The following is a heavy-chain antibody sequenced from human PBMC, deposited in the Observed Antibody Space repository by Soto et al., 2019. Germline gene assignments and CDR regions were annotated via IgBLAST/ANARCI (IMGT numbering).Heavy chain of an antibody. CDR2: INSDGSST. D-gene: IGHD1-20*01. CDR3: ARVYKPAFDYYYYGMDV. Sequence: GGSLRLSCAASGFTFSSYWMHWVRQAPGKGLVWVSRINSDGSSTSYADSVKGRFTISRDNAKNTLYLQMNSLRAEDTAVYYCARVYKPAFDYYYYGMDVWGQGTTVTVSS. J-gene: IGHJ6*02. CDR1: GFTFSSYW. V-gene: IGHV3-74*01.